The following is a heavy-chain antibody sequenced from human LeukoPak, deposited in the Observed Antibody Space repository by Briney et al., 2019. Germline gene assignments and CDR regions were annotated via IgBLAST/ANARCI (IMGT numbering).Heavy chain of an antibody. D-gene: IGHD5-18*01. CDR1: GGSISSSSYY. CDR2: IYYSGST. CDR3: ARGGGRRGYSYGLYDY. J-gene: IGHJ4*02. V-gene: IGHV4-39*07. Sequence: PSETLSLTCTVSGGSISSSSYYWGWIRQPPGKGLEWIGSIYYSGSTYYNPSLKSRVTISVDTSKNQFSLKLSSVTAADTAVYYCARGGGRRGYSYGLYDYWGQGTLVTVSS.